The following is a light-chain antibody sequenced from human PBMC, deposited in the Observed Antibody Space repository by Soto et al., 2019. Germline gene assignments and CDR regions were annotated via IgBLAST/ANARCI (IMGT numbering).Light chain of an antibody. Sequence: EVVLTQSPCTLSLSPGERATLSCRASQGISSLLAWYQQKPGQAPRLLIYAASTRAAGIPARFSGSGSGTDFTLTISSLQSEDFAVYYCQQYYDWPITFGQGTRLEIK. CDR3: QQYYDWPIT. V-gene: IGKV3-15*01. CDR1: QGISSL. J-gene: IGKJ5*01. CDR2: AAS.